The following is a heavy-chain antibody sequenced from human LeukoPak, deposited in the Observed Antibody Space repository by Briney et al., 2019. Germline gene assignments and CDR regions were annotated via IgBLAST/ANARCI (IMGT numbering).Heavy chain of an antibody. CDR2: IYYSGST. Sequence: SETLSLTFTVSGGSISSYYWSWIRPPPGKGLEWIGYIYYSGSTNYNPSLKSRVTISVDTSKNQFSLKLSSMTAADTAVYYCARGSGWYYYWGQGTLVTVSS. D-gene: IGHD6-19*01. V-gene: IGHV4-59*01. J-gene: IGHJ4*02. CDR3: ARGSGWYYY. CDR1: GGSISSYY.